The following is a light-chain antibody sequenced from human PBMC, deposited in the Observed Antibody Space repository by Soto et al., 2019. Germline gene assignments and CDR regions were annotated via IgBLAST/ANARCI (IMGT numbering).Light chain of an antibody. CDR1: QILLHITGETF. CDR2: EVS. Sequence: DVVMTHTPLSLSVAPGQPASISGESIQILLHITGETFLFWYLQKPGQSPQLLIYEVSTRVSGVPDRFSGSGSGTDFTLEISRVETDDVGIYYCMQSTQLPPTFGQGTRLEIK. CDR3: MQSTQLPPT. V-gene: IGKV2D-29*02. J-gene: IGKJ5*01.